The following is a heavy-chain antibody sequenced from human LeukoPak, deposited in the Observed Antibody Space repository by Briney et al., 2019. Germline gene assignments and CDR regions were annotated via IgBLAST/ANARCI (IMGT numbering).Heavy chain of an antibody. CDR3: ARAPDIVVVPAAMFWFDP. CDR2: INHSGST. D-gene: IGHD2-2*01. J-gene: IGHJ5*02. CDR1: GGSFSGYY. Sequence: SETLSLTCAVYGGSFSGYYWSWIRQPPGKGLEWIGEINHSGSTNYNPSLKSRVTISVDTSKNQFSLKLSSVTAADTAVYYCARAPDIVVVPAAMFWFDPWGQGTLVTVSS. V-gene: IGHV4-34*01.